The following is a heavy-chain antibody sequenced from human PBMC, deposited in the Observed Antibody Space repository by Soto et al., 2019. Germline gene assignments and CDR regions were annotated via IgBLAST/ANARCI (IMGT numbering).Heavy chain of an antibody. V-gene: IGHV5-51*01. CDR1: GYTFTSYW. CDR3: ARQSGSYSRGLRQFDN. Sequence: EVQLVQSGAEVKKPGESLKIACRGSGYTFTSYWIGWVRRMPGKGLEWMGIIYAGDSDTRYSPSFQGQVTISVDKSISTAYLQWSSLKASDTALYYCARQSGSYSRGLRQFDNWGQGTLVTVSS. D-gene: IGHD1-26*01. CDR2: IYAGDSDT. J-gene: IGHJ4*02.